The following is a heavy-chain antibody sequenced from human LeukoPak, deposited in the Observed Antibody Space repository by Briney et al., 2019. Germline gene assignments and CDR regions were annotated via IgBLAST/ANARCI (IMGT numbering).Heavy chain of an antibody. V-gene: IGHV4-31*03. J-gene: IGHJ5*02. CDR2: IYYSGST. Sequence: SETLSLTCTVSDGSISSGGYYWSWIRQHPGKALEWIGYIYYSGSTYYNPSLKSRVTISVDTSKNQFSLKLSSVTAADTAVYYCARDSPGSSRFDPWGQGTLVTVSS. CDR3: ARDSPGSSRFDP. CDR1: DGSISSGGYY. D-gene: IGHD6-6*01.